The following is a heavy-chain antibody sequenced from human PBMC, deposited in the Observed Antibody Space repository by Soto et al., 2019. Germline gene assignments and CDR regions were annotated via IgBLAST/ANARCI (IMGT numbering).Heavy chain of an antibody. CDR3: ARAIVGPTTTGWLDP. CDR2: IIPIFGTA. CDR1: GGTFSRYA. J-gene: IGHJ5*02. Sequence: QVQLVQSGAEVKKPGSSVKVSCKASGGTFSRYAISWVRQAPGQGLEWMGGIIPIFGTANYAQRFQGRVTITADESTSTAHMELSSLRFEDTAVYYCARAIVGPTTTGWLDPWGQGTLVTVSS. D-gene: IGHD1-26*01. V-gene: IGHV1-69*01.